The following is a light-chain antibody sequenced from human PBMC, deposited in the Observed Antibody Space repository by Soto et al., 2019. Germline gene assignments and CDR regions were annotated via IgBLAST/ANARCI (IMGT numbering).Light chain of an antibody. Sequence: QSVLTQPASVSGSPGQSITISCTGTSSDVGSYNYVSWYQQHPGKAPKLMIYEFSDRPSGISSRFSGSKSGHTASLTISGRQTEDEADYYCSSYTSSSTLFATGTQLAVL. CDR1: SSDVGSYNY. J-gene: IGLJ1*01. V-gene: IGLV2-14*01. CDR2: EFS. CDR3: SSYTSSSTL.